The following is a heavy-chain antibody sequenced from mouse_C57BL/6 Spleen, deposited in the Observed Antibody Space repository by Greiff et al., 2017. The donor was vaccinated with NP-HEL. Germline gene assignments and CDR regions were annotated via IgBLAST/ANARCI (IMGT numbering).Heavy chain of an antibody. CDR3: ARSPFMVTGWYLDV. CDR1: GYTFTSYW. D-gene: IGHD2-2*01. V-gene: IGHV1-53*01. CDR2: INPSNGGT. Sequence: QVQLQQPGTELVKPGASVKLSCKASGYTFTSYWMHWVKQRPGQGLEWIGNINPSNGGTNYNEKFKSKATLTVDKSSSTAYMQLSSLTSEDSAVYYCARSPFMVTGWYLDVWGTGTTVTVSS. J-gene: IGHJ1*03.